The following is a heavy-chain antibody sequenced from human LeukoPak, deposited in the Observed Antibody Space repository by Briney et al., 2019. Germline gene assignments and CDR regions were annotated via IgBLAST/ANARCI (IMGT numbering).Heavy chain of an antibody. J-gene: IGHJ4*02. CDR3: ARDDPYTAAAGADY. V-gene: IGHV1-18*01. CDR1: GYTITSYG. CDR2: ISVYNGNT. Sequence: ASVKVSCKVSGYTITSYGISWVRQASGQGLEWMGWISVYNGNTNYAQKVQDRVTMTTDPSTTTAYMELRSLRSDDTAVYYCARDDPYTAAAGADYWGQGTLVTVSS. D-gene: IGHD6-13*01.